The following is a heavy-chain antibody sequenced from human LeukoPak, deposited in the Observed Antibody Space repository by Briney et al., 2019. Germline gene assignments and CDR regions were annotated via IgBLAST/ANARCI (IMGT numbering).Heavy chain of an antibody. D-gene: IGHD3-22*01. J-gene: IGHJ5*02. CDR3: AKFIFYSGSEGYGDR. V-gene: IGHV3-23*01. CDR1: GFTFSSYA. CDR2: ISGGSGSK. Sequence: GGSLRLSCAVSGFTFSSYAMSWVRQAPGKGLEWVAAISGGSGSKYYADSVKGRFTISRDNSKNTLYLQMHSLSPEDTAVYYCAKFIFYSGSEGYGDRWGQGTLVTVSS.